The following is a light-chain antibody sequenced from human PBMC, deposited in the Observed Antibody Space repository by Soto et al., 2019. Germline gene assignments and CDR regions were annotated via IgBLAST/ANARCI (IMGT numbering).Light chain of an antibody. CDR2: DNS. CDR3: ATWDGSSSGGHVV. J-gene: IGLJ2*01. Sequence: QSVLTQPPSVSAAPGQKVTISCSGGSSNIGNNYVSWFQQFPGTAPKLLIYDNSKRPSGIPDRFSGSKSGTTATLGISGLQTGDEADYYCATWDGSSSGGHVVFGGGTKVTVL. V-gene: IGLV1-51*01. CDR1: SSNIGNNY.